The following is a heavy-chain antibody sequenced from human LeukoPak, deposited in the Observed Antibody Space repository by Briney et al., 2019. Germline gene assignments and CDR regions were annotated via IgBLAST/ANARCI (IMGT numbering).Heavy chain of an antibody. D-gene: IGHD6-19*01. CDR2: ISYDGSNK. CDR1: GFTFSSYG. J-gene: IGHJ4*02. V-gene: IGHV3-30*18. CDR3: AKSHTSGPGDY. Sequence: PGRSLRLSCAASGFTFSSYGMHWVRQAPGKGLEWVAVISYDGSNKYYADSVKGRFTISRDNSKNTLYLQMNSLRAEDTAVYYCAKSHTSGPGDYWGQGTLVTVSS.